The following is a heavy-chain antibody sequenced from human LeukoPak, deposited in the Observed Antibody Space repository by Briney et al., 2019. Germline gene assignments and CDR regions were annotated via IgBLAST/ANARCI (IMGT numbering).Heavy chain of an antibody. CDR2: IYPGDSYT. CDR1: GYSFTSYW. J-gene: IGHJ6*02. D-gene: IGHD3-22*01. CDR3: ARRKYYYDSSGYYYYYGMDV. V-gene: IGHV5-51*01. Sequence: GESLKISCKGSGYSFTSYWIGWVRQMPGKGLEGMGIIYPGDSYTRYSPSFQGQVTISADKSISTAYLQWSSLKASDTAMYYCARRKYYYDSSGYYYYYGMDVWGQGTTVTVSS.